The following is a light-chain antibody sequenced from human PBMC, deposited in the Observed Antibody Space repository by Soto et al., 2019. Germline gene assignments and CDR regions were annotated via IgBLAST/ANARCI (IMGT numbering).Light chain of an antibody. Sequence: QSVLTQPASVSGSPGQSITISCTGTSSDVGGYNSVSWYQQHPGKALKLMIYEVSNRPSGVSNRFSGSKSGNTASLTISGLQAEDEADYYCSSYTTSSTLLYVFGTGTKLTVL. V-gene: IGLV2-14*01. J-gene: IGLJ1*01. CDR2: EVS. CDR1: SSDVGGYNS. CDR3: SSYTTSSTLLYV.